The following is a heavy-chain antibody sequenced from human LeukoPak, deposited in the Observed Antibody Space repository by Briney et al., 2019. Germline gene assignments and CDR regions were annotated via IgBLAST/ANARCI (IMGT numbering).Heavy chain of an antibody. Sequence: GASVKVSCKASGYTFTGYYMHWVRQAPGQGLEWMGWINPNSGGTNYAQKFQGRVTMTRDTSISTAYMELSRLRSDDTAVYYCARFITGAPYYYYYYMDVWGKGTTVTVSS. V-gene: IGHV1-2*02. D-gene: IGHD1-20*01. CDR1: GYTFTGYY. CDR2: INPNSGGT. J-gene: IGHJ6*03. CDR3: ARFITGAPYYYYYYMDV.